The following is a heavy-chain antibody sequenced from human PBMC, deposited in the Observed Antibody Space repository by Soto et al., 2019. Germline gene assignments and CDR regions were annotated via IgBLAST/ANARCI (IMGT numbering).Heavy chain of an antibody. Sequence: QITLKESGPTLVKPTQTLTLTCTFSGFSLSTSGVGVGWIRQPPGKALEWLALIYWDDDKRYSPSLKSRLTITKDTSKNQLVLTMTNMDPVDTATYYCAHSHYGDYRSAFDIWGQGTMVTVSS. CDR1: GFSLSTSGVG. V-gene: IGHV2-5*02. J-gene: IGHJ3*02. D-gene: IGHD4-17*01. CDR2: IYWDDDK. CDR3: AHSHYGDYRSAFDI.